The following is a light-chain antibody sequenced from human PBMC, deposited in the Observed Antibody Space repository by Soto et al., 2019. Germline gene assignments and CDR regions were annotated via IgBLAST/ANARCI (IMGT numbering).Light chain of an antibody. CDR3: QQYDNWPSVT. CDR2: AAS. Sequence: DIQMTQSPSTLSASVGDRVTITCRASQSISSWLAWYQQKPGKAPKLLIYAASTLQSGVPSRFSGSGSGTDFTLTISSLQSEDFAVYYCQQYDNWPSVTFGGGTKVDI. V-gene: IGKV1-5*01. J-gene: IGKJ4*01. CDR1: QSISSW.